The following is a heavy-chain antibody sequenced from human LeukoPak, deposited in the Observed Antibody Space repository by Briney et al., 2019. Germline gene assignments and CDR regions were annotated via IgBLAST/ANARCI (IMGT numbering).Heavy chain of an antibody. CDR1: GFTFSSYW. J-gene: IGHJ6*02. Sequence: GGSLRLSCAASGFTFSSYWMSWVRQAPGKGLEWVANIKQDGSEKYYVDSVKGRFTISRDNAKNSLYLQMNSLRAEDTAVYHCARGILRYFDWLRRYYYYYGMDVWGQGTTVTVSS. V-gene: IGHV3-7*01. CDR3: ARGILRYFDWLRRYYYYYGMDV. CDR2: IKQDGSEK. D-gene: IGHD3-9*01.